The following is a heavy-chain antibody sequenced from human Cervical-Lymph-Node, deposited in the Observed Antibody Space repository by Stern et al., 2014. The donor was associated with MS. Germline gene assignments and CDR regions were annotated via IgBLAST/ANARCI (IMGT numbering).Heavy chain of an antibody. D-gene: IGHD6-13*01. Sequence: QVQLVESGGGVVQPGRSLRLSCAASGFTFSSYAMHWVRPAPGKGLEWVAVISYDGSNKFYEDSVKGRFTISRDNSKNTLYLQMNSLRAEDTAVYYCARDRGYSSSWKYYFDYWGQGTLVTVSS. CDR1: GFTFSSYA. J-gene: IGHJ4*02. CDR3: ARDRGYSSSWKYYFDY. CDR2: ISYDGSNK. V-gene: IGHV3-30-3*01.